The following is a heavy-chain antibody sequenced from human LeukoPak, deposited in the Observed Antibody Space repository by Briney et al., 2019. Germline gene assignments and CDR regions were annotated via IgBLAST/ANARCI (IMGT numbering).Heavy chain of an antibody. CDR3: AGSFALSGSS. CDR2: ISSGSSYI. CDR1: GFTFSSYP. V-gene: IGHV3-21*01. Sequence: GGSLRLSCVASGFTFSSYPMNWVRQAPGKGLEWVSYISSGSSYINYAESVKGRFTISRDNANNSLYLQMNSLRVEDTAVYYCAGSFALSGSSWGQGSLVTVSS. J-gene: IGHJ5*02. D-gene: IGHD3-10*01.